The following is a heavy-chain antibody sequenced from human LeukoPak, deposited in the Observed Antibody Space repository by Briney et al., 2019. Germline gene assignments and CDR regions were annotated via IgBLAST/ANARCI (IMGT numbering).Heavy chain of an antibody. V-gene: IGHV4-59*08. Sequence: ASETLSLTCTVSGGSITSNYWSWIRQPPGRGLEWIGYIHHSGSTNYSPSLQSRVTISVDTSKSRFSLRLSSLTAADTAVYFCAGGGWSFDAFDFWGQGTMVTVSS. CDR2: IHHSGST. D-gene: IGHD6-19*01. CDR3: AGGGWSFDAFDF. CDR1: GGSITSNY. J-gene: IGHJ3*01.